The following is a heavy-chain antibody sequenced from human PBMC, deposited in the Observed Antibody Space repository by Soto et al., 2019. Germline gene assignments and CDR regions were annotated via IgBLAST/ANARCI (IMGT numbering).Heavy chain of an antibody. CDR3: AREGSSSPEYFGF. CDR2: IYYTGRT. J-gene: IGHJ4*02. CDR1: GGSISSDDYY. V-gene: IGHV4-30-4*01. Sequence: QVQLQESGPGLVQPSQTLSLTCSVSGGSISSDDYYWTWIRQPPGEGLKWIGYIYYTGRTSSTPSLESRVTISIDTSKNQFSLKLSSVSAADTAVYYCAREGSSSPEYFGFWGPGTLVTVSS. D-gene: IGHD2-15*01.